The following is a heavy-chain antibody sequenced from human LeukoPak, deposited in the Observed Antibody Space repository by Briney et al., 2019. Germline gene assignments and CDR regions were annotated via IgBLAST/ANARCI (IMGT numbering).Heavy chain of an antibody. J-gene: IGHJ6*02. CDR1: GFTFSSYG. CDR2: ISYDGSNK. Sequence: GGSLRLSCAASGFTFSSYGMHWVRQAPGKGLEWVAVISYDGSNKYYADSVKGRFTISRDNSKNTLYLQMNSLRAEDTAVYYCAKEDQRVVVAGMDVWGQGTTVTVSS. D-gene: IGHD2-15*01. CDR3: AKEDQRVVVAGMDV. V-gene: IGHV3-30*18.